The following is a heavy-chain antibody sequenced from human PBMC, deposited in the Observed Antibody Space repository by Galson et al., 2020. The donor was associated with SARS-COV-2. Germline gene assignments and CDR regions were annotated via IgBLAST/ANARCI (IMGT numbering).Heavy chain of an antibody. V-gene: IGHV4-31*03. D-gene: IGHD3-22*01. CDR3: ARAPTMIVVVINAFDI. CDR2: IYYSGST. Sequence: ETSETLSLTCSVSGGSISSGGYYWSWTRQHPGKGLEWIVYIYYSGSTYYNPSFNSRVTISVDTSKNQFSLKLSSVTAADTAVYYCARAPTMIVVVINAFDIWGQGTMVTVSS. CDR1: GGSISSGGYY. J-gene: IGHJ3*02.